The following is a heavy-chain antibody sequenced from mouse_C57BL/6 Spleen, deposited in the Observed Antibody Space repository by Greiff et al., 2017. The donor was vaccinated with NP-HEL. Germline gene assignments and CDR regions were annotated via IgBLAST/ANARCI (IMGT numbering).Heavy chain of an antibody. V-gene: IGHV10-1*01. CDR3: VTSITTVVEGYFDY. Sequence: VQLKQSGGGLVQPKGSLKLSCAASGFSFNTYAMNWVRQAPGKGLEWVARIRSKSNNYATYYADSVKDRFTISRDDSESMLYLQMNNLKTEDTAMYYCVTSITTVVEGYFDYWGQGTTLTVSS. J-gene: IGHJ2*01. D-gene: IGHD1-1*01. CDR1: GFSFNTYA. CDR2: IRSKSNNYAT.